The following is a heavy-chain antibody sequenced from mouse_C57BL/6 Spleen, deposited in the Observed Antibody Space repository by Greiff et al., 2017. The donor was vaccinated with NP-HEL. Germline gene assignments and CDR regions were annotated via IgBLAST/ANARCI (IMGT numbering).Heavy chain of an antibody. V-gene: IGHV5-16*01. J-gene: IGHJ4*01. CDR2: INYDGSST. D-gene: IGHD1-1*01. Sequence: EVQLVESEGGLVQPGSSMKLSCTASGFTFSDYYMAWVRQVPEKGLEWVANINYDGSSTYYLDSLKSRFIIPRDNAKNILYLQMSSLKSEDAATYDCAREGYYGSSYGMDYWGQGTSVTVSS. CDR1: GFTFSDYY. CDR3: AREGYYGSSYGMDY.